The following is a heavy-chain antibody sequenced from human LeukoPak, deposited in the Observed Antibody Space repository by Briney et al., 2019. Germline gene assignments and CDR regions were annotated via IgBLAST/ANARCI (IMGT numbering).Heavy chain of an antibody. J-gene: IGHJ4*02. D-gene: IGHD4-17*01. CDR1: GFTFSSYS. CDR3: AREDPNYGTDFDY. CDR2: ISSSSSYI. Sequence: PGGSLRLSCAASGFTFSSYSMNWVRQAPGKGLEWVSSISSSSSYIYYADSVKGRFTISRDNAKNSLYLQMNSLRAEDTAVYYCAREDPNYGTDFDYWGQGTLVTVSS. V-gene: IGHV3-21*01.